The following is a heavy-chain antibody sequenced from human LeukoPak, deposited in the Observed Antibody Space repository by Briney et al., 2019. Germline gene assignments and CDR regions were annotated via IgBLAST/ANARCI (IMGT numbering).Heavy chain of an antibody. J-gene: IGHJ4*02. V-gene: IGHV3-30*14. CDR3: ARSYGFGPEHYFDY. CDR1: GFTFSSYA. D-gene: IGHD3-10*01. Sequence: GGSLRLSCAASGFTFSSYAMHWVRQAPGKGLEWVAVISYDGSNKYYADSVKGRFTISRDNSKNTLYLQMNSLRAEDTAVYYCARSYGFGPEHYFDYWGQGTLVTVSS. CDR2: ISYDGSNK.